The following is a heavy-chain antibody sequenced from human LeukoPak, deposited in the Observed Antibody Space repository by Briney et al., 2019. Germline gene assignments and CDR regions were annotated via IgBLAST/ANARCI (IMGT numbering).Heavy chain of an antibody. D-gene: IGHD6-19*01. Sequence: PSQTLSLTCTVSGGSISSGTYYWSWIRQPAGKGLEWIGRMYTSGSTNYTPSLMSRVTISVDTSKNQFSLKLRSVTAADTAVYYCARANYIAVAGYFDYWGQGTLVNVSS. CDR2: MYTSGST. V-gene: IGHV4-61*02. CDR1: GGSISSGTYY. J-gene: IGHJ4*02. CDR3: ARANYIAVAGYFDY.